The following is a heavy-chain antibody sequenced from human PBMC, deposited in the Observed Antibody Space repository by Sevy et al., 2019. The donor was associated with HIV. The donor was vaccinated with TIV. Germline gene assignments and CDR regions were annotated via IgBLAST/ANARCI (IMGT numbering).Heavy chain of an antibody. D-gene: IGHD3-22*01. Sequence: GGSLRLSCAASGFTFSSYWMSWVRQAPGKGLEWVASIKQDGSERYYVDSVKGRFTISRDNAKNSLYLQMNSLRAEDTAVYYCARVKSDYYDSSGYFDIWGQGTMVTVSS. CDR1: GFTFSSYW. J-gene: IGHJ3*02. CDR2: IKQDGSER. CDR3: ARVKSDYYDSSGYFDI. V-gene: IGHV3-7*01.